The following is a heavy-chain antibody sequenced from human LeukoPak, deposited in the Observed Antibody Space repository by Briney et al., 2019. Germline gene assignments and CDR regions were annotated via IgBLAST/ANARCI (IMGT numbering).Heavy chain of an antibody. CDR2: IYYSGST. D-gene: IGHD3-22*01. CDR3: ARLEIDYYDSSGNIDAFDI. V-gene: IGHV4-39*01. J-gene: IGHJ3*02. Sequence: PSETLSLTCTVSGGSISSSSYYWGWIRQPPGKGLEWIGSIYYSGSTYYNPSLKSRVTISVDTSKNQFSLKLSSVTAADTAVYYCARLEIDYYDSSGNIDAFDIWGQGTMVTVSS. CDR1: GGSISSSSYY.